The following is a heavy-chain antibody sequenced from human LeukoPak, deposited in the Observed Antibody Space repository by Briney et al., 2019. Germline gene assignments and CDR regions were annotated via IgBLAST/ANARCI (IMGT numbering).Heavy chain of an antibody. J-gene: IGHJ4*02. Sequence: GGSLRLSCAASGFTFSSYGMSWVRQAPGKGLEWVSAISGSGGSTYYADSVKGRFTISRDNSKNTLFLQMNSLRPEDTAVYYCARGPDYDILADYFDYWGQGTLVTVSS. V-gene: IGHV3-23*01. CDR1: GFTFSSYG. D-gene: IGHD3-9*01. CDR2: ISGSGGST. CDR3: ARGPDYDILADYFDY.